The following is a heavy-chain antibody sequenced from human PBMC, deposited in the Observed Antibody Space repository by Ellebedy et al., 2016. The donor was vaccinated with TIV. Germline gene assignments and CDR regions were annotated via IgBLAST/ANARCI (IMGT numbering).Heavy chain of an antibody. CDR3: RPGHYSDA. Sequence: GGSLRLXXAPSAFSLSNSFMSWIRQAPGKGLEWVSTLTADGRSTYFADSVKGRFTISRDNSKNTVYLQMNSLRSEDTAVYYCRPGHYSDAWGQGTLVTVS. J-gene: IGHJ4*02. CDR1: AFSLSNSF. CDR2: LTADGRST. V-gene: IGHV3-23*01.